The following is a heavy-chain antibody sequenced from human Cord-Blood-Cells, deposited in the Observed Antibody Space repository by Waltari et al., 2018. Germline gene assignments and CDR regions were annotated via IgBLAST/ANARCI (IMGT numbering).Heavy chain of an antibody. Sequence: QVQLQESGSGLVKPSGTLSLPCAVSGGSISSSNWWRRVRQPPGKGLEWIGEIYHSGSTNYIPSLKSRVTISVDKSKDQFSLKLSSVTAADTAVYYCAVRDSSGYYYFDYWGQGTLVTVSS. J-gene: IGHJ4*02. D-gene: IGHD3-22*01. V-gene: IGHV4-4*02. CDR3: AVRDSSGYYYFDY. CDR2: IYHSGST. CDR1: GGSISSSNW.